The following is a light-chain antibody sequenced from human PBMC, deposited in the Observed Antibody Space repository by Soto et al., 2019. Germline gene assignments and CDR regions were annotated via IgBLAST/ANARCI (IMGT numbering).Light chain of an antibody. CDR1: SSDVGGYNF. V-gene: IGLV2-14*03. CDR3: SSYTTSSTVV. CDR2: EVS. J-gene: IGLJ1*01. Sequence: QSALTQPASVFGSPGQWITISCTGTSSDVGGYNFVSWYQQHPGKAPKLMIYEVSNRPSGVSNRFSGSKSGNTASLTISGLQPEDEADYYCSSYTTSSTVVFGTGTKVTVL.